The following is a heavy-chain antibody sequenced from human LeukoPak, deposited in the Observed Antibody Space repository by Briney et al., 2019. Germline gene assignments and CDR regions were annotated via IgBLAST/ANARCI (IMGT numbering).Heavy chain of an antibody. CDR3: ARDQLYCTGGTCYFDY. V-gene: IGHV3-30*03. D-gene: IGHD2-8*02. J-gene: IGHJ4*02. CDR2: ISYDGSNK. Sequence: GRSLRLSCAASGFTFSSYGMHWVRQAPGKGLDWVAVISYDGSNKYYADSVKGRFTISRDNSKNTLSLQMNGLRAEDTAVYYCARDQLYCTGGTCYFDYWGQGTLVTVSS. CDR1: GFTFSSYG.